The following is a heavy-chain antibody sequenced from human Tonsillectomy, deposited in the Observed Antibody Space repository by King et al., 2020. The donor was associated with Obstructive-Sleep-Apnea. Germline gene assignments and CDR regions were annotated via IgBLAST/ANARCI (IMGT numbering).Heavy chain of an antibody. Sequence: VQLVESGGGVVQPGRSLRLSCAASGFTFSNYGMHWVRQAPGKGLEWVAFIRYDGSNKYYVDSVKGRFPISRDNSKNTLYLQMNSLRAEDTAVYYCAKDPTNYDILTGDYYYYGMDVWGQGTTVTVSS. CDR1: GFTFSNYG. D-gene: IGHD3-9*01. CDR3: AKDPTNYDILTGDYYYYGMDV. V-gene: IGHV3-30*02. J-gene: IGHJ6*02. CDR2: IRYDGSNK.